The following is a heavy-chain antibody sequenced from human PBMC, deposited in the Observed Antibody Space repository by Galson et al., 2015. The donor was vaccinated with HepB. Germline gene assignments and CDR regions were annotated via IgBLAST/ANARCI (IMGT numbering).Heavy chain of an antibody. J-gene: IGHJ6*02. Sequence: SLRLSCAASGFTFSSYDMHWVRQATGKGLEWVSAIGTAGDTYYPGSVKGRFTISRENAKNSLYLQMNSLRAGDTAVYYCARAGAKYCTNGVRYNYYYYGMDVWGQGTTVTVSS. CDR3: ARAGAKYCTNGVRYNYYYYGMDV. D-gene: IGHD2-8*01. V-gene: IGHV3-13*01. CDR2: IGTAGDT. CDR1: GFTFSSYD.